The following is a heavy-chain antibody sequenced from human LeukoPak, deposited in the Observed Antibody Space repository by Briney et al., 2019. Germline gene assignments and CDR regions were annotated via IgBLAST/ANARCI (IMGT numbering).Heavy chain of an antibody. D-gene: IGHD3-10*01. CDR1: GFTFTIYY. Sequence: ASVTVSCKASGFTFTIYYMHWVRQAPGQGLEWMGIINPSGSTTSYAQKFQGRVTLTRDTSTSTVYMELSGLRSEDTAVYYCARDNSVRGGIWWFDPWGQGTLVTVSS. J-gene: IGHJ5*02. V-gene: IGHV1-46*01. CDR3: ARDNSVRGGIWWFDP. CDR2: INPSGSTT.